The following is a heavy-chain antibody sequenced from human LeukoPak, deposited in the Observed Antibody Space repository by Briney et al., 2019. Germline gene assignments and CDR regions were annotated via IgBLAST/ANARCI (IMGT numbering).Heavy chain of an antibody. CDR2: IYPGDSDT. CDR1: GYSFTSYW. V-gene: IGHV5-51*01. Sequence: GESLKISCKGSGYSFTSYWIAWVRQMPGKGLEWMGIIYPGDSDTRYSPSFQGQVTISADKSIGTAYLQWSSLKASDSAMYYCARQATVTTPLDYWGQGTLVTVSS. D-gene: IGHD4-17*01. J-gene: IGHJ4*02. CDR3: ARQATVTTPLDY.